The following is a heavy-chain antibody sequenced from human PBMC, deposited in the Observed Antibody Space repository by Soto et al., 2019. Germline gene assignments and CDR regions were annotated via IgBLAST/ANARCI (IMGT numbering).Heavy chain of an antibody. D-gene: IGHD2-21*01. J-gene: IGHJ3*02. Sequence: QVQLVQSGAEVKKPGSSVKVSCKASGGTFSSYAISWVRQAPGQGLEWMGGIIPISGTANYAQKFQGRVTXXAXQSTSTAYMELSSLRSEDTAVYYCARSGVGVNGFDIWGQGTMVTVSS. V-gene: IGHV1-69*12. CDR3: ARSGVGVNGFDI. CDR1: GGTFSSYA. CDR2: IIPISGTA.